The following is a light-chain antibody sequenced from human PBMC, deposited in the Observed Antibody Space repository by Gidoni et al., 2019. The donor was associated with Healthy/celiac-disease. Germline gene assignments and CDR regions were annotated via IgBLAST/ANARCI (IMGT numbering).Light chain of an antibody. Sequence: EIVMPQSPATLSVSPGERATLSCRASQSVSSNLAWYQQKPGQAPRLLIYGASTRATGIPARFSGSGSGTEFTLTISSLQSEDFAVYYCQQYNNWPPRLTFXPXTKVDIK. J-gene: IGKJ3*01. CDR1: QSVSSN. CDR2: GAS. CDR3: QQYNNWPPRLT. V-gene: IGKV3-15*01.